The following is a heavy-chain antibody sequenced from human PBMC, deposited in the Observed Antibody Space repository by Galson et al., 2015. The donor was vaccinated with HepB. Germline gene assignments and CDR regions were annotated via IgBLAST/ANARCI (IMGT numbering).Heavy chain of an antibody. CDR2: TYYRSKWYN. CDR1: GDSVSSNSAA. Sequence: CAISGDSVSSNSAAWNWIRQSPSRGLEWLGRTYYRSKWYNDYAVSVKSRITINPDTSKNQFSLQLNSVTPEDTAVYYCARENSLRWLHSGLDYWGQGTLVTVSS. D-gene: IGHD5-24*01. V-gene: IGHV6-1*01. CDR3: ARENSLRWLHSGLDY. J-gene: IGHJ4*02.